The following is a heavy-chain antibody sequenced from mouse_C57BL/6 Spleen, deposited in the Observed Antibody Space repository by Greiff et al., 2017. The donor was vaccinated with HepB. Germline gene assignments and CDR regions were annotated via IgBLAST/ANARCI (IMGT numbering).Heavy chain of an antibody. J-gene: IGHJ2*01. CDR3: ARSGDYDGPYDFGY. CDR1: GYSFTSYY. D-gene: IGHD2-4*01. Sequence: LQESGPELVKPGASVKISCKASGYSFTSYYIHWVKQRPGQGLEWIGWIYPGSGNTKYNEKFKGKATLTADTSSSTAYMQLSSLTSEDSAVYYCARSGDYDGPYDFGYWGQGTTLTVSS. CDR2: IYPGSGNT. V-gene: IGHV1-66*01.